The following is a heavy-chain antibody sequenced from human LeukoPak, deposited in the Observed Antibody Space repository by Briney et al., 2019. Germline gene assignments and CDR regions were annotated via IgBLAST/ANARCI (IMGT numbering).Heavy chain of an antibody. V-gene: IGHV3-30*04. Sequence: PGGSLRLSCAASGFTFSSYAMHWVRQAPGKGLEWVAVISYDGSNKYYADSVKGRFTISRDNSKNTLYLQMKSLRAEDTAVYYCARAGSSSWYLGGHFDYWGQGTLVTVSS. CDR1: GFTFSSYA. CDR3: ARAGSSSWYLGGHFDY. J-gene: IGHJ4*02. D-gene: IGHD6-13*01. CDR2: ISYDGSNK.